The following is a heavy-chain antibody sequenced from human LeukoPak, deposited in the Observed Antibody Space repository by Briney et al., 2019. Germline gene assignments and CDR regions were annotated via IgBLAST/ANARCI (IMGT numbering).Heavy chain of an antibody. J-gene: IGHJ4*02. D-gene: IGHD4-23*01. CDR1: GFTFDDYA. CDR2: ISWDGRST. CDR3: ARATTVVTPGDY. V-gene: IGHV3-43D*03. Sequence: AGGSLRLSCAASGFTFDDYAMHWVRQGPGKGLEWVSLISWDGRSTYYGDSVKGRFTISRDSSKNSVYLQMNNLKGEDTALYYCARATTVVTPGDYWGQGTLVTVSS.